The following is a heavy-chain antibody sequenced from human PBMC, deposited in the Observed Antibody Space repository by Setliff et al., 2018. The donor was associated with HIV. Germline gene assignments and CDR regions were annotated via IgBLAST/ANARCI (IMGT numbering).Heavy chain of an antibody. Sequence: SETLSLTCTVSGGSISSRSYYWGWIRQPPGKGLEWIGSIYYDGRTFYKPSLKSRLTISVDTSKNQFSLSLNSVTAADTAVYFCARGGAVSADFDSWGQGTLVTVSS. CDR3: ARGGAVSADFDS. CDR2: IYYDGRT. J-gene: IGHJ5*01. V-gene: IGHV4-39*07. CDR1: GGSISSRSYY. D-gene: IGHD3-16*01.